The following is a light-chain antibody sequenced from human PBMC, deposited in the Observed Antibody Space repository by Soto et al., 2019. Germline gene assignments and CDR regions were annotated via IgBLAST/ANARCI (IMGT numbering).Light chain of an antibody. CDR3: LQVYNFPRT. CDR1: QDIRND. Sequence: AIQMTQSPSSLSASVGDRVTITCRASQDIRNDLGWYQQKPGKAPKLLIYGASSLQGGISSRFGGSGSGRDFTRTISSLQPEDFATYYCLQVYNFPRTFAQGTKVDIK. CDR2: GAS. J-gene: IGKJ1*01. V-gene: IGKV1-6*02.